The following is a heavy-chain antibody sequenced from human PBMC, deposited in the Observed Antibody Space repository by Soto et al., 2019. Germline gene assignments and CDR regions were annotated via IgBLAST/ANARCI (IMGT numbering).Heavy chain of an antibody. CDR2: IYYSGST. Sequence: SETLSLTCTVSGGSISSYYWSWIRQPPGKGLEWIGYIYYSGSTNYNPSLKSRVTISVDTSKNQFSLKLRSVTAADTAVYYCARLAAADNWFDPWGQGTLVTVSS. V-gene: IGHV4-59*01. J-gene: IGHJ5*02. CDR1: GGSISSYY. CDR3: ARLAAADNWFDP. D-gene: IGHD6-13*01.